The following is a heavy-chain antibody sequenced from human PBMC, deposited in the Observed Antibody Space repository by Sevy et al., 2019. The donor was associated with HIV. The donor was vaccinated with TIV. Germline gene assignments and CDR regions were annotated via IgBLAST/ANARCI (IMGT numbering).Heavy chain of an antibody. CDR1: GGSISSYY. Sequence: SETLSLTCTVSGGSISSYYWSWIRQPPGKGLEWIGYIYYSGSTNYNPSLKSRITISVDTSKNQFSLKLSSVTAADTAVYYCARSLSLNHYYMDVWGKGTTVTVSS. J-gene: IGHJ6*03. V-gene: IGHV4-59*08. CDR3: ARSLSLNHYYMDV. CDR2: IYYSGST. D-gene: IGHD3-16*02.